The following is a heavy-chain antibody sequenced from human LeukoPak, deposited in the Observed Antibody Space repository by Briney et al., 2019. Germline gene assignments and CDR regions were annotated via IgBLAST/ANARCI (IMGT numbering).Heavy chain of an antibody. CDR1: GFTFSSSW. J-gene: IGHJ4*02. Sequence: GGSLRLSCAVSGFTFSSSWMHWVRQAPGKGLVWVSHIKTDGSTTAYADSVKGRFTISRDNAKNSLYLEMNSLRVEDTAVYYCARGRDVDSWGQGTLVTVSS. V-gene: IGHV3-74*01. CDR3: ARGRDVDS. CDR2: IKTDGSTT.